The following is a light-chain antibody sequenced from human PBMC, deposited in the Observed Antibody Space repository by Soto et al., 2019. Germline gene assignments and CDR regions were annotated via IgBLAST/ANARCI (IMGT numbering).Light chain of an antibody. CDR2: KAS. Sequence: DIQMTQSPSTLSASVGDRVTITCRASQSIDSWLAWHQQKPGRAPTLLISKASNLDSGVPSRFSGSGSGTEFTLTISSLQPDDFATYYCQQYNSYRAFGQGTKVEI. CDR3: QQYNSYRA. CDR1: QSIDSW. V-gene: IGKV1-5*03. J-gene: IGKJ1*01.